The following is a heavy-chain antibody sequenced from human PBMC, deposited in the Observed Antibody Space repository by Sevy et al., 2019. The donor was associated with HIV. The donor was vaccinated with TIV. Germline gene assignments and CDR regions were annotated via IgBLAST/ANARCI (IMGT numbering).Heavy chain of an antibody. CDR3: AKDLMGNGYNYDYYYYYGMDV. CDR1: GFTFSSYG. CDR2: ISYDGSNK. V-gene: IGHV3-30*18. D-gene: IGHD5-12*01. Sequence: GGSLRLSCAASGFTFSSYGMRWVRQAPGKGLEWVAVISYDGSNKYYADSVKGRFTISRDNSKNTLYLQMNSLRAEDTAVYYCAKDLMGNGYNYDYYYYYGMDVWGQGTTVTVSS. J-gene: IGHJ6*02.